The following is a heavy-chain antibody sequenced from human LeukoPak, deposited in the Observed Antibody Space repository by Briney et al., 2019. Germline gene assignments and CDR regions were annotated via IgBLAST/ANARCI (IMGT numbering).Heavy chain of an antibody. CDR3: VRGYSYGWFDP. CDR2: ISGSGGST. CDR1: AFTFSIYA. V-gene: IGHV3-23*01. D-gene: IGHD5-18*01. J-gene: IGHJ5*02. Sequence: PGGSLRLSCAASAFTFSIYAMSWVRQAPGKGLGWVPTISGSGGSTHYADSVKGRFTISRDNSKNTLYLQMNSLRADDTAVYYCVRGYSYGWFDPWGQGTLVTVSS.